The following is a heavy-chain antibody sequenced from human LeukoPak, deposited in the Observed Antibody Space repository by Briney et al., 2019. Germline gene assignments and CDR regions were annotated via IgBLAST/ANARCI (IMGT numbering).Heavy chain of an antibody. D-gene: IGHD3-10*01. CDR2: ISYDGSNT. CDR1: GFTFNNYG. J-gene: IGHJ4*02. CDR3: ANENYYGSGSYADH. Sequence: GGSLRLSCAASGFTFNNYGVHWVRQAPGKGLEWVAIISYDGSNTYYADSVKGRFTISRDNSKNTLYLQMNSLRAEDTAVYYCANENYYGSGSYADHWGQGTLVTVSS. V-gene: IGHV3-30*18.